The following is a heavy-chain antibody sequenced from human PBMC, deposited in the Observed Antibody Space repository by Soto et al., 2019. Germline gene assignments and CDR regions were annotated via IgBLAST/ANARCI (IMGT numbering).Heavy chain of an antibody. CDR1: GFTFNYAW. Sequence: EVQLVESGGGLVKPGESLRLSCTASGFTFNYAWMSWVRQAPGKGLEWVARIRTKTYDEATDYAEPVKGRFSVSRDDSTNTVHLQMNSLKTEDTGVYYCAKGAPTGTFFDYWGQGILVTVSS. J-gene: IGHJ4*02. V-gene: IGHV3-15*01. CDR2: IRTKTYDEAT. D-gene: IGHD3-10*01. CDR3: AKGAPTGTFFDY.